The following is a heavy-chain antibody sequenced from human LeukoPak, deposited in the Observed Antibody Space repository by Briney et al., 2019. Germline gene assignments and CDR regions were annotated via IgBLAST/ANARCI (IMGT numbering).Heavy chain of an antibody. V-gene: IGHV3-23*01. Sequence: GGSLSLSCAASGFTFSSYSMNWVRQAPGKGLEWVSAISGSGGSTYYADSVKGRFTISRDNSKNTLYLQMNSQRAEDTAVYYCAKEEYQLLWLDYFDYWGQGTLVTVSS. CDR2: ISGSGGST. CDR1: GFTFSSYS. D-gene: IGHD2-2*01. J-gene: IGHJ4*02. CDR3: AKEEYQLLWLDYFDY.